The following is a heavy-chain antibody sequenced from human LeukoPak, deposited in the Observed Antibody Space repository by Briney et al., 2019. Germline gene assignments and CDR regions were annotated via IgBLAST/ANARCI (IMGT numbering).Heavy chain of an antibody. CDR1: GFTFINST. CDR2: IVVGRGNK. Sequence: SVKVSFKSSGFTFINSTVQWVRQARGQRLEWIGWIVVGRGNKNLSQKVQERVTFTKDRSISTAYMELKSLRSEDTAVYYCAADDTQQLSWGEGTLLTVSS. V-gene: IGHV1-58*01. CDR3: AADDTQQLS. J-gene: IGHJ5*02. D-gene: IGHD6-13*01.